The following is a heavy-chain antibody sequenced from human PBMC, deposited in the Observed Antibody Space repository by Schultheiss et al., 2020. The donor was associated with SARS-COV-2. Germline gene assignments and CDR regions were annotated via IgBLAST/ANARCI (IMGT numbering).Heavy chain of an antibody. Sequence: GESLKISCAASGFTFSSYAMSWVRQAPGKGLEWVSAISGSGGSTYYADSVKGRFTISRDNSKNTLYLQMNSLRAEDTAVYYCARALTTVTTDYWGQGTLVTVSS. D-gene: IGHD4-17*01. CDR1: GFTFSSYA. J-gene: IGHJ4*02. CDR3: ARALTTVTTDY. V-gene: IGHV3-23*01. CDR2: ISGSGGST.